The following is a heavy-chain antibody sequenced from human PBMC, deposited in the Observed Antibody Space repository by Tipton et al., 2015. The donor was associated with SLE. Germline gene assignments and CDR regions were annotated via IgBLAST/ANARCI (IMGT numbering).Heavy chain of an antibody. D-gene: IGHD2-21*01. CDR1: GYYFTSYW. CDR2: IYPGDSDT. CDR3: ARQFCGGNDYHEHFDH. J-gene: IGHJ1*01. V-gene: IGHV5-51*01. Sequence: QLVQSGAEVKKPGESLKISCKGSGYYFTSYWIGWVRQMPGKGLEWMGIIYPGDSDTRYNPSVQGQVTISTDRSINTAYLQWSSRKASDTATYYCARQFCGGNDYHEHFDHWGQGTLFTVSS.